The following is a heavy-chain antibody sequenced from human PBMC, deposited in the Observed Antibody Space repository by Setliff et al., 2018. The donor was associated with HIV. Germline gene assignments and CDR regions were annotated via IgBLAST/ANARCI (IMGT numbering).Heavy chain of an antibody. V-gene: IGHV5-51*01. Sequence: PGESLKISCKGSGYSFTNYWIGWVRQMPGKGLEWMGIIYPGDSDTRYSPSFQGQVTISADKSISTAYLQWSSLKASDTAMYYCARERSRIVVVPAAIIARVNWFDPWGQGTLVTVSS. CDR3: ARERSRIVVVPAAIIARVNWFDP. J-gene: IGHJ5*02. D-gene: IGHD2-2*01. CDR2: IYPGDSDT. CDR1: GYSFTNYW.